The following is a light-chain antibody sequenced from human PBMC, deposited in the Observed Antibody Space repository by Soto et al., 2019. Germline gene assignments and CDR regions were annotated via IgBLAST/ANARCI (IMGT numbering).Light chain of an antibody. Sequence: QSVLTQPASVSGSPGQSITISCTGTSSDVGGYNYVSWYQQHPGKAPKLMIYAVTDRPSGVSSRFSGSKSDNAASLTISALQTEDEAEYFCLSYGKVFGTGTKVTVL. CDR2: AVT. CDR3: LSYGKV. J-gene: IGLJ1*01. V-gene: IGLV2-14*01. CDR1: SSDVGGYNY.